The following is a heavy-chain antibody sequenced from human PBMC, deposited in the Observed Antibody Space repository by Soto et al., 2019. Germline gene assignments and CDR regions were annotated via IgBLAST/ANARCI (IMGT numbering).Heavy chain of an antibody. CDR2: INPSGGST. Sequence: ALLKVCCKASGYSFTSYYMNWGRQAPGQGLEWMGIINPSGGSTSYAQKFQGRVTMTRDTSTSTVYMELSSLRSEDTAVYYCARGLSSGWYSNIDYWGQGTLVTVSS. CDR3: ARGLSSGWYSNIDY. V-gene: IGHV1-46*01. J-gene: IGHJ4*02. CDR1: GYSFTSYY. D-gene: IGHD6-19*01.